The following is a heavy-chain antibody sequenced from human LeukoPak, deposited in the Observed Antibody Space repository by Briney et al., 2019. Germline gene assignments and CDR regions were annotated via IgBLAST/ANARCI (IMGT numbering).Heavy chain of an antibody. J-gene: IGHJ4*02. CDR3: ARVRGYSYGELDY. V-gene: IGHV4-31*03. CDR2: ISYSGST. D-gene: IGHD5-18*01. CDR1: GGSISSGGYY. Sequence: SETLSLTCTVSGGSISSGGYYWSWIRQHPGKGLEWIGYISYSGSTYYNPSLNSRVTISVGTSKTQFSLKLSSVTAADTAVYYCARVRGYSYGELDYWGQGTLVTVSS.